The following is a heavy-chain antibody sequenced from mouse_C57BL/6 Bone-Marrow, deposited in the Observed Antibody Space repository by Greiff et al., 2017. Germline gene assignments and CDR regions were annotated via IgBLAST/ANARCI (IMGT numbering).Heavy chain of an antibody. CDR2: IDPENGDT. CDR1: GFNIKDDY. Sequence: EVQLQQSGAELVRPGASVKLSCTASGFNIKDDYMHWVKQRPEQGLEWIGWIDPENGDTEYASKFQGKATITADTSSNTAYLQHSSLTSEDTAVYYCTTGGLLRPWFAYWGQGTLVTVAA. CDR3: TTGGLLRPWFAY. V-gene: IGHV14-4*01. D-gene: IGHD1-2*01. J-gene: IGHJ3*01.